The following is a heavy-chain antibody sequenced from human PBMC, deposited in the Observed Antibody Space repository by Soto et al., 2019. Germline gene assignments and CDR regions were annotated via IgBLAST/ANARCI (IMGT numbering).Heavy chain of an antibody. D-gene: IGHD2-15*01. Sequence: GGSLRLSCAASGFTVSSNYMSWVRQAPGKGLEWVSVIYSGGSTYYADSVKGRFTISRDNSKNTLYLQMNSLRAEDTAVYYCARAPKVDYGMDVWGLGTTVNVSS. CDR3: ARAPKVDYGMDV. J-gene: IGHJ6*02. CDR2: IYSGGST. V-gene: IGHV3-53*01. CDR1: GFTVSSNY.